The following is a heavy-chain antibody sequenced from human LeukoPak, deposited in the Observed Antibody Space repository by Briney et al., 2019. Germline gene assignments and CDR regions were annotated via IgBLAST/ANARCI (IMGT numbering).Heavy chain of an antibody. J-gene: IGHJ5*02. CDR2: INPNSGGT. D-gene: IGHD2-15*01. CDR3: ARGGLGYCSGGSCPNNWFDP. Sequence: ASVKVSCKASGYTFTGYYMHWVRHAPGQGLEWMGWINPNSGGTNYAQKFQGRVTMTRDTSISTAYMELSRLRSDDTAVYYCARGGLGYCSGGSCPNNWFDPWGQGTLVTVSS. V-gene: IGHV1-2*02. CDR1: GYTFTGYY.